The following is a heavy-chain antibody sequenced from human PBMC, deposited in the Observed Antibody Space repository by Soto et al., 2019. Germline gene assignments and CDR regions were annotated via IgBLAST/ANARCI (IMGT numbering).Heavy chain of an antibody. CDR3: AKHDFGDYRAYDI. J-gene: IGHJ3*02. CDR1: GFTFDNYA. Sequence: PGGSLRLSCAASGFTFDNYAMTWVRQAPGKGLEWVSSIDGRGLDTYYADSVKGRFTISRDNSKSTLYLQMNSLRAEDTAVYYCAKHDFGDYRAYDIWGQGTMVTVSS. CDR2: IDGRGLDT. V-gene: IGHV3-23*01. D-gene: IGHD4-17*01.